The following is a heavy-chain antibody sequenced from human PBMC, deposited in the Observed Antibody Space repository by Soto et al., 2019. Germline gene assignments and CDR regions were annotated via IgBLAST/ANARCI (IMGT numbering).Heavy chain of an antibody. D-gene: IGHD3-22*01. V-gene: IGHV3-30-3*01. CDR1: GFTFSSYG. CDR2: MSYDGSNK. CDR3: ARDGYYYDSSGYSYYFDY. Sequence: GGSLRLSCAASGFTFSSYGVHWVRQAQGKGLEWVTVMSYDGSNKYHADSVKGRFTLSRDNSKNTLYLQMNSLRAEDTAVYYCARDGYYYDSSGYSYYFDYWGQGTLVTVSS. J-gene: IGHJ4*02.